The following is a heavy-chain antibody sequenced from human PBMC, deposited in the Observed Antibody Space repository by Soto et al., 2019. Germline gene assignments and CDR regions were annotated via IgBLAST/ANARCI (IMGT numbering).Heavy chain of an antibody. D-gene: IGHD6-13*01. V-gene: IGHV4-31*03. CDR2: IYYSGST. Sequence: SETLSLTCTVSCGSISSGGYYWSWIRQHPGKGLEWIGYIYYSGSTYYNPSLKSRVTISVDTSKNQFSLKLSSVTAADTAVYYCARGQYSSSGSPYNWFDPWGQGTLVTVSS. CDR1: CGSISSGGYY. CDR3: ARGQYSSSGSPYNWFDP. J-gene: IGHJ5*02.